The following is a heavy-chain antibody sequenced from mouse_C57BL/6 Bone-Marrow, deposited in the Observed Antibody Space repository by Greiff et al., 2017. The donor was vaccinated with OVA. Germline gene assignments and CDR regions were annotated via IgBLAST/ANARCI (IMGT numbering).Heavy chain of an antibody. CDR2: IRNKANGYTT. V-gene: IGHV7-3*01. D-gene: IGHD1-3*01. Sequence: EVKLVESGGGLVQPGGSLSLSCAASGFTFTDYYMSWVRQPPGKALEWLGFIRNKANGYTTEYRASVQGRFTISRDNSQSILYLQMNALGAEDSATYYCARLYSGAYWGQGTLVTVSA. J-gene: IGHJ3*01. CDR1: GFTFTDYY. CDR3: ARLYSGAY.